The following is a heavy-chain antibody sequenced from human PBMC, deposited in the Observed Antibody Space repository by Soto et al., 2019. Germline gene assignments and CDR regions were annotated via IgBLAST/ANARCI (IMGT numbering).Heavy chain of an antibody. V-gene: IGHV1-69*12. Sequence: QVQLVQSGAEVKKPGSSVKVSCKASAGTFSSYAISWARQAPGQGIEWMGGIIPIFGTSNYAQKFQGRVTITADESTGGAYEQRSSVRSEHTAGDYCARGGRVIVFVSAAIVFFFYGMDVWGQGAKVTVSS. CDR3: ARGGRVIVFVSAAIVFFFYGMDV. CDR1: AGTFSSYA. CDR2: IIPIFGTS. D-gene: IGHD2-2*01. J-gene: IGHJ6*02.